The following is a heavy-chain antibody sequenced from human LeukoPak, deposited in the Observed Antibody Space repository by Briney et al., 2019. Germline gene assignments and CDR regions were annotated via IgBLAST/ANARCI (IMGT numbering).Heavy chain of an antibody. D-gene: IGHD4-11*01. V-gene: IGHV4-30-4*01. J-gene: IGHJ5*02. Sequence: PSETLSLTCTVSGGSINSVNYYWNWIRQPSGTGLEWIGNIYYSGNTYYNPSLKSRVTISVDTSKNQFSLRLTSVTAADTAMYHCARGRGTTLTTGNWFDPWGQGTLVTVSS. CDR1: GGSINSVNYY. CDR2: IYYSGNT. CDR3: ARGRGTTLTTGNWFDP.